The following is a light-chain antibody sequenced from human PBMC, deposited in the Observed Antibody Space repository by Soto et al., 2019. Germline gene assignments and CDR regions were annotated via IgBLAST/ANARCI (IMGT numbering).Light chain of an antibody. V-gene: IGKV1-39*01. CDR1: QSISSY. CDR3: QQSYSTPPLT. J-gene: IGKJ4*01. CDR2: AAS. Sequence: DIQMTQSPSSLSASVGDRVTITCRASQSISSYLNWYQQKPGKAPKLLIYAASSLQSRVPSRFSGSGSGTDFTLTISSLQPEDFATYYCQQSYSTPPLTFGGGTQVEIK.